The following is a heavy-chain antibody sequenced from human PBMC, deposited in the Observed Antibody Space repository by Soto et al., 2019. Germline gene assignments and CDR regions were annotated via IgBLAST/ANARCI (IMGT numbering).Heavy chain of an antibody. D-gene: IGHD7-27*01. CDR2: INAGYGNT. V-gene: IGHV1-3*01. J-gene: IGHJ4*02. CDR1: GYTFSSYA. Sequence: ASVKVSCKASGYTFSSYAMHWGRQAPGQRLEWMGWINAGYGNTKSSQKFQDRVTISRDTSASTAYMELTSLRSEDTAVYYCARDTGDGTFDFWGQGTLVTVSS. CDR3: ARDTGDGTFDF.